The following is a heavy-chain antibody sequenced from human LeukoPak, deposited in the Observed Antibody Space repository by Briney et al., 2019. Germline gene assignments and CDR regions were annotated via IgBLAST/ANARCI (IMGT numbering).Heavy chain of an antibody. D-gene: IGHD1-26*01. CDR2: ISGSGGRT. Sequence: RGSLRLSRADSGFSSSSSAMSCGCQAPGKGLEWVSGISGSGGRTYYADSVKGRFTISRDNSENTLYLQMNSMRAEDTAAYYGDRERWGLGWFEPWGQGSLGTVSS. CDR1: GFSSSSSA. CDR3: DRERWGLGWFEP. V-gene: IGHV3-23*01. J-gene: IGHJ5*02.